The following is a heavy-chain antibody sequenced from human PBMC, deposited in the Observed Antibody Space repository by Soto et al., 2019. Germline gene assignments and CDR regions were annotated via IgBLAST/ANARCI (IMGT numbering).Heavy chain of an antibody. CDR2: INPSGGST. Sequence: ASVKVSCKASGYTFTSYYMHWVRQAPGQGLEWIGIINPSGGSTSYAQKFQGRVTMTRDTSTSTVYMELSSLRSEDTAVYYCAREYYDFWSGYWVPYFYYGMDVWGQGTTVTVSS. CDR1: GYTFTSYY. V-gene: IGHV1-46*01. CDR3: AREYYDFWSGYWVPYFYYGMDV. J-gene: IGHJ6*02. D-gene: IGHD3-3*01.